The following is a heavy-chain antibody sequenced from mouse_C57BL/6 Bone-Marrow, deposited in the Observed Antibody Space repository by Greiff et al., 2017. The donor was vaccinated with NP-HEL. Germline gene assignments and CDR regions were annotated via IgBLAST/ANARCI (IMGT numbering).Heavy chain of an antibody. V-gene: IGHV1-67*01. CDR3: ASGAYAPFDY. J-gene: IGHJ2*01. CDR1: GYTFTDYA. Sequence: VQRVESGPELVRPGVSVKISCKGSGYTFTDYAMHWVKQSHAKSLEGIGVISTYYDDASYNQKCKDKAKMTVDKSSSTVYMELARLTSEYSAVYYCASGAYAPFDYWGQGTTLTVSS. D-gene: IGHD2-10*02. CDR2: ISTYYDDA.